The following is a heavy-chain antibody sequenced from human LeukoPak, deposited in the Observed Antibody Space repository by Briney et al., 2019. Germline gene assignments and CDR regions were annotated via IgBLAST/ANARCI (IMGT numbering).Heavy chain of an antibody. V-gene: IGHV1-69*06. J-gene: IGHJ4*02. CDR2: IIPMSGTV. Sequence: SVKVSCKASGGTFSTFGISWVRQAPGQGLEWMGGIIPMSGTVNNAQKFQGRVTITADKSTGTAYMELSSLRSDDTAVYYCARDLAPSITMIVAYPDYWGQGTLVTVSS. CDR3: ARDLAPSITMIVAYPDY. D-gene: IGHD3-22*01. CDR1: GGTFSTFG.